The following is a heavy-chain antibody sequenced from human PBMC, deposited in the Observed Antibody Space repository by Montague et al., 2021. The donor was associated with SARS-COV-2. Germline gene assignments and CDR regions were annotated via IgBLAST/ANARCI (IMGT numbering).Heavy chain of an antibody. CDR2: IRNGGTST. V-gene: IGHV3-23*01. CDR1: GFTFSSYA. D-gene: IGHD3-10*01. CDR3: AKGRTQFFDY. Sequence: SLRLSLSASGFTFSSYAMSWVRQAPGKGLEWVSAIRNGGTSTYYADSVKGRFTISRDNSKNTLYLQMNSLRAEDTAVYYCAKGRTQFFDYWGQGTLVTVSS. J-gene: IGHJ4*02.